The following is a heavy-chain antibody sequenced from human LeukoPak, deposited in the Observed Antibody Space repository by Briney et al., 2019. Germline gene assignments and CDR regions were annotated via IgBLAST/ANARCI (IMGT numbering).Heavy chain of an antibody. V-gene: IGHV3-11*04. D-gene: IGHD2-15*01. Sequence: GGSLRLSCAASGFTVSRNYMSWVRQAPGKGLEWVASISGGGGSTYYADSVKGRFTISRDNAKNTVYLQMNSLRAEDTAVYYCARTSSGGSCYLDYWGQGTLVTVSS. J-gene: IGHJ4*02. CDR3: ARTSSGGSCYLDY. CDR1: GFTVSRNY. CDR2: ISGGGGST.